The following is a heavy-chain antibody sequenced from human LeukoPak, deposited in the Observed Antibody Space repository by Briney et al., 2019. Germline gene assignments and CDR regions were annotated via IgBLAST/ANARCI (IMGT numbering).Heavy chain of an antibody. Sequence: GGSLRLSCAASGFTVSSNYMNWVSQAPGQGLEWVSVIYSGGATYYADSVKGRFTISRDDSKNTLFLQMNSLRVEDTAGYYCARRITMVRGFDPWGQGTLVTVSS. CDR3: ARRITMVRGFDP. D-gene: IGHD3-10*01. J-gene: IGHJ5*02. CDR2: IYSGGAT. CDR1: GFTVSSNY. V-gene: IGHV3-53*01.